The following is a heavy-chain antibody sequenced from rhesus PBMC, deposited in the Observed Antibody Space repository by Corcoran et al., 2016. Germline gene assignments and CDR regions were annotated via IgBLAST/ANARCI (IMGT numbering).Heavy chain of an antibody. CDR2: IYGRSGST. CDR1: GGSISDCYY. Sequence: QVQLQESGPGLVKPSETLSLTCAVSGGSISDCYYWNWIRPPPGKGLEWIGNIYGRSGSTYYHPSLKSRVTISKDTSKNQFSLKLSSVTAADTAVYYCARVAGVTRFFDYWGQGVLVTVSS. D-gene: IGHD3-22*01. CDR3: ARVAGVTRFFDY. J-gene: IGHJ4*01. V-gene: IGHV4S7*01.